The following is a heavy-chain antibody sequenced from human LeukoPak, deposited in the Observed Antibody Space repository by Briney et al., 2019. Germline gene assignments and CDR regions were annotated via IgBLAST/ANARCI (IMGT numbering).Heavy chain of an antibody. CDR3: TTERRDYDSSGYYLDY. Sequence: PGGSLRLSCAASGFIFRNAGMSWVRQAPGKGLEWVARIKSKTDGGTTDYAAPVKGRFTISRDDSKNTLYLQMNSLKTEDTAVYYCTTERRDYDSSGYYLDYWGQGTLVTVSS. D-gene: IGHD3-22*01. J-gene: IGHJ4*02. CDR1: GFIFRNAG. CDR2: IKSKTDGGTT. V-gene: IGHV3-15*01.